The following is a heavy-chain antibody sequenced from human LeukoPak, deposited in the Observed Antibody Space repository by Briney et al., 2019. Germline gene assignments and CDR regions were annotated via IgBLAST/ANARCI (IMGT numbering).Heavy chain of an antibody. V-gene: IGHV4-34*01. Sequence: KPSETLSLTCAVYGGSFSGYYWSWIRQPPGKGLEWIGEINHSGSTNYNPSLKSRVTISVDTSKNQFSLKLSSVTAADTAVYYCVTFGGVIVTPFWYFDLWGRGTLVTVSS. J-gene: IGHJ2*01. CDR2: INHSGST. CDR1: GGSFSGYY. CDR3: VTFGGVIVTPFWYFDL. D-gene: IGHD3-16*02.